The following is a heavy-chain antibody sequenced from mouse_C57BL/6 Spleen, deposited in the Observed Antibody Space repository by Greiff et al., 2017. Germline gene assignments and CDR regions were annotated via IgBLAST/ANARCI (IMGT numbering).Heavy chain of an antibody. J-gene: IGHJ2*01. V-gene: IGHV14-4*01. CDR3: TTRGVVATDY. Sequence: VQLQQSGAELVRPGASVKLSCTASGFNIKDDYMHWVKQRPEQGLEWIGWIDPENGDTEYASKFQGKATITADTSSNTAYLQLRSLTSEDTAVYYCTTRGVVATDYWGQGTTLTVSS. D-gene: IGHD1-1*01. CDR1: GFNIKDDY. CDR2: IDPENGDT.